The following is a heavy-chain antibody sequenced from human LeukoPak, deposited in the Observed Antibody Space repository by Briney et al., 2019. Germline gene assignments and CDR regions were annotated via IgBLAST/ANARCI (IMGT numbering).Heavy chain of an antibody. CDR2: ISGNGATT. D-gene: IGHD3-16*02. V-gene: IGHV3-23*01. CDR1: GLTFSSYA. CDR3: AKLSFYFDF. J-gene: IGHJ4*01. Sequence: GGSLRLSCAASGLTFSSYAMSWVRQGPGRGLGWVSAISGNGATTYYADSVKGRLTISRDNSKNTLYLQMHSLRAEDTAVHYCAKLSFYFDFWGHGTLVTVSS.